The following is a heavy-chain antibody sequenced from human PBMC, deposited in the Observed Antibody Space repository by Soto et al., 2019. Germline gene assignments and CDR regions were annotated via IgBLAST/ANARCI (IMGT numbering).Heavy chain of an antibody. V-gene: IGHV4-39*01. Sequence: SETLSLTCTVSGCSISSSSYYWGWIRQPPGKGLEWIGSIYYSGSTYYNPSLKSRVTISVDTSKNQFSLKLSSVTAADTAVYYCARHAYDILPGYYPDYYLDVRGKGTTVTVSS. CDR1: GCSISSSSYY. D-gene: IGHD3-9*01. CDR2: IYYSGST. CDR3: ARHAYDILPGYYPDYYLDV. J-gene: IGHJ6*03.